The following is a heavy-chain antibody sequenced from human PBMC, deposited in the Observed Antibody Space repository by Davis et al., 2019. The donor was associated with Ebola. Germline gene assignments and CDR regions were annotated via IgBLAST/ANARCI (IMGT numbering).Heavy chain of an antibody. CDR3: ARVLVGIDY. D-gene: IGHD2-8*02. CDR2: IYYSGST. J-gene: IGHJ4*02. Sequence: MPSETLSLTCTVSGGSVSSGSYYWSWIRQPPGKGLEWIGYIYYSGSTNYNPSLKSRVTISVDTSKNQFSLKLSSVTAADTAVYYCARVLVGIDYWGQGTLVTVSS. V-gene: IGHV4-61*01. CDR1: GGSVSSGSYY.